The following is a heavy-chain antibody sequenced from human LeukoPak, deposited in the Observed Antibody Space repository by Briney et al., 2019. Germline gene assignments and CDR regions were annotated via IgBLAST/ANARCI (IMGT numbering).Heavy chain of an antibody. J-gene: IGHJ6*02. CDR1: GYTFTGYY. D-gene: IGHD1-1*01. CDR3: ARGPILGYNWIWYYGMDV. CDR2: INPNSGGT. V-gene: IGHV1-2*02. Sequence: ASVKVSCKASGYTFTGYYMHWVRQAPGQGLEWMGWINPNSGGTNYAQKSQGRVTMTRDTSISTAYMELSRLRSDDTAVYYCARGPILGYNWIWYYGMDVWGQGTTVTVSS.